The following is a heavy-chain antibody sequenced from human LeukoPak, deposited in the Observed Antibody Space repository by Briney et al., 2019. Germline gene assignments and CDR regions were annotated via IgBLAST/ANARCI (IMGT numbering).Heavy chain of an antibody. CDR2: ITSIGDGT. D-gene: IGHD3-22*01. V-gene: IGHV3-23*01. CDR3: AKDRPNYYGSNGHYYRRDGDY. J-gene: IGHJ4*02. CDR1: GFTFSIYA. Sequence: LAGGSLRLSCAASGFTFSIYAMSWVRQAPWKGLQWVSSITSIGDGTYYADSVKGRFTISRDNSENMLYLQMNSLRVEDTAVYFCAKDRPNYYGSNGHYYRRDGDYWGQGTLVTVSS.